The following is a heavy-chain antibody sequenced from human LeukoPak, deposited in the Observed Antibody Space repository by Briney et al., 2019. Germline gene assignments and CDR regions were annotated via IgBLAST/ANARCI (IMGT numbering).Heavy chain of an antibody. CDR3: ARDSEWWGYVDY. Sequence: PGGSLRLSCAASGFTFSSYWMHWVRQAPGKGLVWVSRINSDGSSTGYAASVEGRFTISRDNAKNTRYLQMNSLRAEDTAVYYCARDSEWWGYVDYWGQGTLVTVSS. CDR2: INSDGSST. CDR1: GFTFSSYW. J-gene: IGHJ4*02. D-gene: IGHD2-15*01. V-gene: IGHV3-74*01.